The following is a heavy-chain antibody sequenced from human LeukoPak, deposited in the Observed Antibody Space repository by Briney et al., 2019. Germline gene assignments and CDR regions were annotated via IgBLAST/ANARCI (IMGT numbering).Heavy chain of an antibody. CDR3: ARDRSSIVVVPAAHNWFDP. J-gene: IGHJ5*02. CDR1: GYTFTSYG. CDR2: ISAYNGNT. Sequence: GASVKVSCKASGYTFTSYGISWVRQAPGQGLEWMGWISAYNGNTNYAQKLQGRVTMTTDTSTSTPYMELRSLRSDDTAVYYCARDRSSIVVVPAAHNWFDPWGQGTLVTVSS. D-gene: IGHD2-2*01. V-gene: IGHV1-18*01.